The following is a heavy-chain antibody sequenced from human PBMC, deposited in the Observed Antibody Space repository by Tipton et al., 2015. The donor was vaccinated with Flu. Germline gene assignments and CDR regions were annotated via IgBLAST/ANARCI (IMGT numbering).Heavy chain of an antibody. J-gene: IGHJ4*02. CDR3: ARVPLVLDYYGSGTYFEF. CDR1: GGSIGSPYC. CDR2: IYHSGST. Sequence: TLSLTCSVSGGSIGSPYCWGWVRQPPGKGLEWIGEIYHSGSTNYNPSLKSRLSISVDKSKSHFSLKLTSVTAADTAVYFCARVPLVLDYYGSGTYFEFWGQGTLVTVSS. V-gene: IGHV4-4*01. D-gene: IGHD3-10*01.